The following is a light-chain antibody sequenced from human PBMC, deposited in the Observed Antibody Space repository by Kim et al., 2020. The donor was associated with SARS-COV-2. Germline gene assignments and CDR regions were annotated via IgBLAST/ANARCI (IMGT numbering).Light chain of an antibody. J-gene: IGKJ4*01. Sequence: EIVMTQSPATLSVSPGERATLSCRASQSVSSNLAWYQQKLGQAPRLLIYGASTRATGIPARFSGSGSGTEFTLTISSLQSEDFAVYYSQRYNNSAPRVTFGGGTKVYIK. CDR3: QRYNNSAPRVT. V-gene: IGKV3-15*01. CDR1: QSVSSN. CDR2: GAS.